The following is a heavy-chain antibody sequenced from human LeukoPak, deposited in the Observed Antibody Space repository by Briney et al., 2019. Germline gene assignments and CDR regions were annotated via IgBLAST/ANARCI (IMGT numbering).Heavy chain of an antibody. J-gene: IGHJ4*02. CDR2: ISNNGGYT. CDR3: AKRLGYCSDGSCYFPY. CDR1: GFTFSSYA. Sequence: PGGFLRLSCAASGFTFSSYAMSWVRQAPGKGLEWVSAISNNGGYTYYADSVQGRFTISRNNSKSTLCLQMNSLRAEDTAVYYCAKRLGYCSDGSCYFPYWGQGTLVTVSS. D-gene: IGHD2-15*01. V-gene: IGHV3-23*01.